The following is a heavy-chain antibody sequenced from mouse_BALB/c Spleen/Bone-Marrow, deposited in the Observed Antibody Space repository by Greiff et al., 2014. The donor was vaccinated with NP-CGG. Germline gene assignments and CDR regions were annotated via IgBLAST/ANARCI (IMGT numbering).Heavy chain of an antibody. J-gene: IGHJ3*01. CDR1: GFNIKDTY. CDR3: ANYYYGSSLFAC. Sequence: EVQLQQSGAELVKPGASVKLSCTASGFNIKDTYMHWVKQRPEQGLEWIGRTDPANGNTKYDPKFQGKATITADTSSNTAYLQLSSLTSEDTAVYYCANYYYGSSLFACWGQGTLVTVSA. CDR2: TDPANGNT. D-gene: IGHD1-1*01. V-gene: IGHV14-3*02.